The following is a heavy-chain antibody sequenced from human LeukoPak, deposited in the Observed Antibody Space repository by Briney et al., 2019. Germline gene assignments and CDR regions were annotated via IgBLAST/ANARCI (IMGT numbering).Heavy chain of an antibody. V-gene: IGHV4-30-4*01. J-gene: IGHJ4*02. D-gene: IGHD6-13*01. CDR3: ARAGIAAAGTFFDY. Sequence: KGLEXXXXIYYSGSTYYNPSLKSRVTISVDTSKNQFSLKLSSVTAADTAVYYCARAGIAAAGTFFDYWGQGTLVTVSS. CDR2: IYYSGST.